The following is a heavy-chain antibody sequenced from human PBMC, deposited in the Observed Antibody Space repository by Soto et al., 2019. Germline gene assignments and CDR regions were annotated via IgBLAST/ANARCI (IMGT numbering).Heavy chain of an antibody. CDR2: FDPEDGET. CDR1: GYTLTELS. CDR3: ATFGYIWGSYRN. V-gene: IGHV1-24*01. D-gene: IGHD3-16*02. J-gene: IGHJ4*02. Sequence: ASVKVSCKVSGYTLTELSMHWVRQAPGKGLEWMGGFDPEDGETIYAQKFQGRVTMTEDTSTDTAYMELSSLRSEDTAVYYCATFGYIWGSYRNWGQGTLVTVSS.